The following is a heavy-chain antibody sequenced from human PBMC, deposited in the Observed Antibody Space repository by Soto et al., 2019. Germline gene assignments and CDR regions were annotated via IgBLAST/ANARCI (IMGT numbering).Heavy chain of an antibody. CDR1: GGTFSRYT. V-gene: IGHV1-69*13. D-gene: IGHD3-16*01. CDR3: AHSPWGAAPDY. J-gene: IGHJ4*02. CDR2: ITPMFGTP. Sequence: SVKVSCKASGGTFSRYTITWARQAPGQGLEWMGGITPMFGTPNYAQKSQGRVTITADESTSTAYMELSSLRSEDTATYYCAHSPWGAAPDYWGQGTPVTVSS.